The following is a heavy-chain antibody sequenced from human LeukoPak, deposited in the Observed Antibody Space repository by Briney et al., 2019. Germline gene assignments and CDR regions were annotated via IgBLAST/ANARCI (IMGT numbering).Heavy chain of an antibody. CDR1: GFTFGSYS. CDR2: ISSSSSYI. CDR3: AREYCSGGSCYSRPYWYFDL. V-gene: IGHV3-21*01. Sequence: PGGSLRLSCAASGFTFGSYSMNWVRQAPGKGLEWVSSISSSSSYIYYADSVKGRFTISRDNAKNSLYLQMNSLRAEDTAVYYCAREYCSGGSCYSRPYWYFDLWGRGTLVTVSS. J-gene: IGHJ2*01. D-gene: IGHD2-15*01.